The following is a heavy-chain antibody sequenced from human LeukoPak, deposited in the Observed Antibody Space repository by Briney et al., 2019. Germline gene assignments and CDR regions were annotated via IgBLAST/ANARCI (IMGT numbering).Heavy chain of an antibody. CDR3: AKIGVRGSYHKSFDY. CDR2: ISSSSSYI. D-gene: IGHD1-26*01. Sequence: GGSLRLSCAASGFTFSSYSMNWVRQAPGKGLEWVSSISSSSSYIYYADSVKGRFTISRDNAKNSLYLQMNSLRAEDTAVYFCAKIGVRGSYHKSFDYWGQGTLVTVSS. CDR1: GFTFSSYS. J-gene: IGHJ4*02. V-gene: IGHV3-21*01.